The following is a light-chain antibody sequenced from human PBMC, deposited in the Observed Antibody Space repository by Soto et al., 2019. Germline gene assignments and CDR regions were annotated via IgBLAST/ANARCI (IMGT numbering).Light chain of an antibody. J-gene: IGKJ1*01. CDR1: QSVNSF. CDR2: AAS. V-gene: IGKV1-5*01. Sequence: DIQMTQSPSTLSASVGDRLTITCRASQSVNSFLAWYQQKPGKAPKLLLSAASDLETGVPSRFSGSGSETEFTRTISSLQPDDFATYYCQHYKHGPWTFGQGPNVEIK. CDR3: QHYKHGPWT.